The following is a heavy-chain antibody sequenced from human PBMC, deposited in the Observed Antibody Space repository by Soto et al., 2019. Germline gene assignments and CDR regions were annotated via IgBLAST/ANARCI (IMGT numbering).Heavy chain of an antibody. CDR2: IFYSGST. CDR1: GGSISSGGNY. Sequence: SETLSLTCTVSGGSISSGGNYWSWIRQHPGKGPEWIGYIFYSGSTYYNPSLKSRVTISVDTSKNQFSLKLSSVTAADTAVYYCARNNLGYCTNGVCYGAFDIWGQGTMVTVSS. V-gene: IGHV4-31*03. J-gene: IGHJ3*02. CDR3: ARNNLGYCTNGVCYGAFDI. D-gene: IGHD2-8*01.